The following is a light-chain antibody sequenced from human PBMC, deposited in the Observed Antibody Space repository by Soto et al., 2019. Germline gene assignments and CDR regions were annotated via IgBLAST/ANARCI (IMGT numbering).Light chain of an antibody. J-gene: IGKJ4*01. V-gene: IGKV3-11*01. CDR2: DAS. CDR1: QGVGRF. CDR3: QQRGGWSLT. Sequence: EIVLTQSPATLSLSPGERAALSCRASQGVGRFLPWYQQKPGQAPRLLISDASNRATGIPARFRGSGSGTDFTLAINNLEPEDFAFYYCQQRGGWSLTCGGGTKVEIK.